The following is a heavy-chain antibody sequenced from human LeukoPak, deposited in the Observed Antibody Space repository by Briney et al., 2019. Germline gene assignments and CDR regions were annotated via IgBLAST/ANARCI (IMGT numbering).Heavy chain of an antibody. J-gene: IGHJ4*02. CDR1: GFTSSSYA. D-gene: IGHD1-26*01. V-gene: IGHV3-23*01. CDR3: AKDKRWELPGGYFDY. CDR2: ISGSGGST. Sequence: PGGSLRLSCAASGFTSSSYAMSWVRQAPGKGLEWVSAISGSGGSTYYADSVKGRFTISRDNSKNTLYLQMNSLRAEDTAVYYCAKDKRWELPGGYFDYWGQGTLVTVSS.